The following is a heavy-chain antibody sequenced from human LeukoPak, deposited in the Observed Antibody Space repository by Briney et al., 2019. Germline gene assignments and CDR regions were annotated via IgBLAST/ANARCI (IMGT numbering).Heavy chain of an antibody. Sequence: PSETLSLTCTVSGGSISSYYWSWIRQPAGKGLEWIGRIYTSGSTNYNPSLKSRVTMSVDTSKNQFSLKLSSVTAADTAVYYCAKDPRWDSSGWFDYWGQGTLVTVSS. CDR2: IYTSGST. J-gene: IGHJ4*02. V-gene: IGHV4-4*07. CDR3: AKDPRWDSSGWFDY. CDR1: GGSISSYY. D-gene: IGHD6-19*01.